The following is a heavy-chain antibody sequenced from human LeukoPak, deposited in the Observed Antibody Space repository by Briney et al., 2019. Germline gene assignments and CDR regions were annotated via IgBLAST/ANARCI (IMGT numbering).Heavy chain of an antibody. J-gene: IGHJ3*02. Sequence: SETLSLTCTVSGGSISSYYWSWIRQPPGKGLEWIGYIYYSGSTNYNPSLKSRVTISVDTSKNQFSLKLSSVTAADTAVYYCASSPYYYDSGGYSAFDIWGQGTMVTVSS. CDR3: ASSPYYYDSGGYSAFDI. CDR2: IYYSGST. V-gene: IGHV4-59*08. CDR1: GGSISSYY. D-gene: IGHD3-22*01.